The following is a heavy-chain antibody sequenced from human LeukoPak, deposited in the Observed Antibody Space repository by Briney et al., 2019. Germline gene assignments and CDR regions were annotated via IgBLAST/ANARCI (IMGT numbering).Heavy chain of an antibody. CDR2: ISGSGGST. J-gene: IGHJ4*02. CDR1: GFTFSSYA. D-gene: IGHD3-9*01. Sequence: GGXLRLSCAASGFTFSSYATSWVRQAPGKGLEWVSAISGSGGSTYYADSVKGGFTISRDNSKNTLYLQMNSLRAEDTAVYYCAKGLRGGLRYFDWLLFLDYWGQGTLVTVSS. CDR3: AKGLRGGLRYFDWLLFLDY. V-gene: IGHV3-23*01.